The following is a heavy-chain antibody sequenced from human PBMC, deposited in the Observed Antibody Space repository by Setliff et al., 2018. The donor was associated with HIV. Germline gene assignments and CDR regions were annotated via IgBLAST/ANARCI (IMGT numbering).Heavy chain of an antibody. CDR3: ARVPHITTLRNAFDI. V-gene: IGHV4-31*03. Sequence: PSETLSLTCTVSGGSISGGGYYWSWIRQHPGKGLDWIGNIYYIGNTDYNPSLKSRVTISIDTSKNQFSLKLSSVTAADTAIYYCARVPHITTLRNAFDIWGQGTMVTVSS. D-gene: IGHD3-3*01. CDR1: GGSISGGGYY. J-gene: IGHJ3*02. CDR2: IYYIGNT.